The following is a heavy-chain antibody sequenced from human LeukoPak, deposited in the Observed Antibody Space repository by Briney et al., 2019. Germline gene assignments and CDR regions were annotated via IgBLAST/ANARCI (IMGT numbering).Heavy chain of an antibody. J-gene: IGHJ6*04. D-gene: IGHD3-10*02. CDR1: GLTFDDYA. V-gene: IGHV3-9*01. CDR2: ISWNSGSI. Sequence: PGGPLRLSCAASGLTFDDYAMHWVRQAPGKGLEWVSGISWNSGSIGYADSVKGRFTISRDNAKNSLYLQMNSLRAEDTAVYYCAELGITMIGGVWGKGTTVTISS. CDR3: AELGITMIGGV.